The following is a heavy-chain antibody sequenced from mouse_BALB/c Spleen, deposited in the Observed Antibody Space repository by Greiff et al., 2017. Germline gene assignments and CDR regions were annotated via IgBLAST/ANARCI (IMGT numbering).Heavy chain of an antibody. D-gene: IGHD1-2*01. CDR3: TSYGGNYYAMDY. V-gene: IGHV1-5*01. J-gene: IGHJ4*01. CDR1: GYSFTSYW. Sequence: VQLQQSGTVLARPGASVKMSCKASGYSFTSYWMHWVKQRPGQGLEWIGAIYPGNSDTSYNQKFKGKAKLTAVTSASTAYMELSSLTNEDSAVYYCTSYGGNYYAMDYWGQGTSVTVSS. CDR2: IYPGNSDT.